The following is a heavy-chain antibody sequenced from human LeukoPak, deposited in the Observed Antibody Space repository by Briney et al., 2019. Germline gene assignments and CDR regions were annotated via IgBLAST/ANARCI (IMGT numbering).Heavy chain of an antibody. D-gene: IGHD3-22*01. J-gene: IGHJ6*03. Sequence: SETLSLTCTVSGGSISSHYWSWIRQPPGKGLEWIGYIYYSGITNYNPSLKSRVTISVDTSKNQFSLKLSSVTAADTAVYYCARNSAHYYDSSGYYYDYYYYMDVWGKGTTVTLSS. CDR3: ARNSAHYYDSSGYYYDYYYYMDV. CDR2: IYYSGIT. V-gene: IGHV4-59*11. CDR1: GGSISSHY.